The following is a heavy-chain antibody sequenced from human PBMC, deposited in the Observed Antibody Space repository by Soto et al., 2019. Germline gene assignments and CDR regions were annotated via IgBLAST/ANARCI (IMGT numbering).Heavy chain of an antibody. CDR3: ARRRRRGYSGYDSYDYYGMDV. Sequence: SVKVSCKASGGTFSRYAISWVRQAPGQGLEWMGGIIPIFGTANYAQKFQGRVTITADESTSTEYMELRSLRSEDTAVFYCARRRRRGYSGYDSYDYYGMDVWGQGTAVTVSS. V-gene: IGHV1-69*13. J-gene: IGHJ6*02. CDR1: GGTFSRYA. CDR2: IIPIFGTA. D-gene: IGHD5-12*01.